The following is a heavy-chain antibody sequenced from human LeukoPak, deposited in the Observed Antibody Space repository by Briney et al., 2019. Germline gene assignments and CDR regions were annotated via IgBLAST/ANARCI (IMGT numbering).Heavy chain of an antibody. CDR2: IYPGDSDT. V-gene: IGHV5-51*01. CDR3: ARQYGRPFDY. CDR1: GSSFSNYW. J-gene: IGHJ4*02. D-gene: IGHD4-17*01. Sequence: GESLKISRKGSGSSFSNYWIGWVRQMPGKGLEWMGIIYPGDSDTRYSPSFQGQVTISVDESINTAYLQWSSLEASDTAMYYCARQYGRPFDYWGQGTLVTVSS.